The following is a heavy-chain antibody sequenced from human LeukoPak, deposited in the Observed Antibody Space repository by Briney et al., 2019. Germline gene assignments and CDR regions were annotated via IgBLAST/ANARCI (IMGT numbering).Heavy chain of an antibody. CDR1: GGTFSSYA. CDR3: ARSAEGSSSDPFGY. Sequence: SVKVSCKASGGTFSSYAISWVRQAPGQGLEWMGGIIPIFGTANYAQKFQGRVTITADESTSTAYMELSSLRPEDTAVYYCARSAEGSSSDPFGYWGQGTLVTVSS. D-gene: IGHD6-13*01. CDR2: IIPIFGTA. V-gene: IGHV1-69*01. J-gene: IGHJ4*02.